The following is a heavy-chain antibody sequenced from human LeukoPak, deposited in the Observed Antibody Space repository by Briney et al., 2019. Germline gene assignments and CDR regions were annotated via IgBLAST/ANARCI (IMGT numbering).Heavy chain of an antibody. D-gene: IGHD5-18*01. CDR1: GFTFSSYS. J-gene: IGHJ3*02. CDR2: ISSSSSYI. CDR3: ARYRAERTATPNDAFDI. Sequence: GGSLRLSSAASGFTFSSYSMNWVRQAPGKGLEWVSSISSSSSYIYYADSVKGRFTISRDNAKNSLYLQTNSLRAEDTAVYYCARYRAERTATPNDAFDIWGQGTMVTVSS. V-gene: IGHV3-21*01.